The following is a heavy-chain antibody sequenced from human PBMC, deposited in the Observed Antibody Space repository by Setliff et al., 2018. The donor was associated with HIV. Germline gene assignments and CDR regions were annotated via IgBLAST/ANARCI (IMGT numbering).Heavy chain of an antibody. CDR1: GYSISNTGHY. D-gene: IGHD4-17*01. CDR3: ARDPPGYGDSNDF. CDR2: IYYSGNT. Sequence: PSETLSLTCVVSGYSISNTGHYWGWIRQPPGKGLEWIGYIYYSGNTNYNPSLKSRVTLSIDTSKNQFSLNLHSVTAADTAVYYCARDPPGYGDSNDFWGQGTLVTVSS. J-gene: IGHJ4*02. V-gene: IGHV4-61*08.